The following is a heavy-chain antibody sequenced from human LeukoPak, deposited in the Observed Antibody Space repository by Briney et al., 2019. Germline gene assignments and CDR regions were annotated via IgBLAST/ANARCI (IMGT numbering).Heavy chain of an antibody. D-gene: IGHD4-11*01. Sequence: PSETLSLTCAVYGGSFSGYYWSWIRQPPGKGLEWIGEINHSGSTNYNPSLKSRVTISVDTSKNQFSLKLSSVTAADTAVYYCARSDNDYSSSYYFDYWGQGTLVTVSS. V-gene: IGHV4-34*01. J-gene: IGHJ4*02. CDR1: GGSFSGYY. CDR3: ARSDNDYSSSYYFDY. CDR2: INHSGST.